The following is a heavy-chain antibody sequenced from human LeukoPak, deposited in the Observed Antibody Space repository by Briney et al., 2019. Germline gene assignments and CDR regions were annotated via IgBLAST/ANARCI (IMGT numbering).Heavy chain of an antibody. CDR1: GISFSTYA. V-gene: IGHV3-23*01. CDR2: TTDSGGNT. Sequence: GGSLRLSCAASGISFSTYAMTWLRQAPGKGLEWVSTTTDSGGNTHYADAVKGRFTMSRDNSKNTLYLQLNSLRAEDTAVYYCARDVSMDIGGSDCWGPGTLVTVSS. J-gene: IGHJ4*02. CDR3: ARDVSMDIGGSDC. D-gene: IGHD2-2*03.